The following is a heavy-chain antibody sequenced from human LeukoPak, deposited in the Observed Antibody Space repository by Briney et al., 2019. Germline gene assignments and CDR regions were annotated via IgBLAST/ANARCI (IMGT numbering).Heavy chain of an antibody. CDR2: IYYSGNT. CDR1: GGSISSYF. V-gene: IGHV4-59*01. CDR3: ARDPRGYCSGGSCFVFDY. Sequence: SETLSLTCTVSGGSISSYFWIWIRQPPGKGLEWIGYIYYSGNTNSNPSLKSRVTISLDTSKNQFSLKLSSVTAADTAVYYCARDPRGYCSGGSCFVFDYWGQGTLVTVSS. D-gene: IGHD2-15*01. J-gene: IGHJ4*02.